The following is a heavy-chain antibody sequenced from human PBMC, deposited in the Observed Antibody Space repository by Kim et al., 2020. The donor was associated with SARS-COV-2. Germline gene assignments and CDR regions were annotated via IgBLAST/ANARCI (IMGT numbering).Heavy chain of an antibody. CDR2: INAAGSDT. Sequence: GGSLRLSCAASGFTFSSYAMSWVRQAPGKGLEWVSAINAAGSDTYYADSVKGRFTISRDNSRSTLYLQMNSLRVEDTALYYCAKRGRGHNREDWCQGT. D-gene: IGHD5-12*01. CDR1: GFTFSSYA. J-gene: IGHJ4*02. CDR3: AKRGRGHNRED. V-gene: IGHV3-23*01.